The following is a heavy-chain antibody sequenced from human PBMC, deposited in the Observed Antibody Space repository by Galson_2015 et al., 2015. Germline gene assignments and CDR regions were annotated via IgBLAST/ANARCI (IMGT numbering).Heavy chain of an antibody. V-gene: IGHV3-23*01. CDR1: GFTFSSYA. CDR2: ISGSGGRT. D-gene: IGHD3-9*01. CDR3: AKFFGASVDDILTDAFLDP. Sequence: SLRLSCAVSGFTFSSYAMSWVRQAPGKGLEWVSGISGSGGRTYYADSVKGRFTISRDNSKNRLYLQMNSLRAEDTAVYYCAKFFGASVDDILTDAFLDPWGQGTLVTVSS. J-gene: IGHJ5*02.